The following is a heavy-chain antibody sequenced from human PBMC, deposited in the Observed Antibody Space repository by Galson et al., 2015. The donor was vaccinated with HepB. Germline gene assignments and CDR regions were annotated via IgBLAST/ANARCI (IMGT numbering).Heavy chain of an antibody. J-gene: IGHJ6*03. V-gene: IGHV1-3*01. CDR1: GYTFTSYA. Sequence: SVKVSCKASGYTFTSYAMHWVRQAPGQRLEWMGWINAGNGNTKYSQKFQGRVTITRDTSASTAYMELSSLRSEDTAVYYCARDSGWPDYYYYYYMDVWGKGTTVTVSS. CDR3: ARDSGWPDYYYYYYMDV. D-gene: IGHD6-19*01. CDR2: INAGNGNT.